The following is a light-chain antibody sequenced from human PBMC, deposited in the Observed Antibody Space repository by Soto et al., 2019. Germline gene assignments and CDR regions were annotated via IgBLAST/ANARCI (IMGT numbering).Light chain of an antibody. J-gene: IGLJ1*01. CDR1: SSDVGAYNS. V-gene: IGLV2-14*03. Sequence: QAVVTQPASVSGSPGQSITISCTGTSSDVGAYNSVSWYQQHPDKAPKLIIYSVSYRSSGVSDRFSGSKSDNTASLTISGLRTEDEADYYCSSSTSSSTYLFGTGTKVTVL. CDR3: SSSTSSSTYL. CDR2: SVS.